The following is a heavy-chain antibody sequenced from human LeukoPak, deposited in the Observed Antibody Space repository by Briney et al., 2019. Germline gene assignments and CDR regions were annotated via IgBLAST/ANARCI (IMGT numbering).Heavy chain of an antibody. CDR1: GFTFSSYA. V-gene: IGHV3-30-3*01. CDR2: ISYDGSNK. J-gene: IGHJ4*02. D-gene: IGHD3-22*01. Sequence: PGRSLRLSCAASGFTFSSYAMHWVRQAPGKGLEWVAVISYDGSNKYYADSVKGRFTISRDNSKNTLYLQMNSLRAEDTAVYYCARGGYYDSPILDYRGQGTLVTVSS. CDR3: ARGGYYDSPILDY.